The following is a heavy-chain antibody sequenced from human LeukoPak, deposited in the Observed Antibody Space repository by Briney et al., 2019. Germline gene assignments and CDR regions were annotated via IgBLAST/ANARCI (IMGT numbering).Heavy chain of an antibody. CDR1: GFTFTDYY. Sequence: GASVTVSFKASGFTFTDYYLHWVRQAPGQGLEWMGWISPNNGDTDYAQKFQGRVRMTTDTSISTAYMDLSRLTSNDTTMYYCAREGPLSSIKHWGEGTLVTVSS. J-gene: IGHJ1*01. CDR3: AREGPLSSIKH. V-gene: IGHV1-2*02. D-gene: IGHD5-12*01. CDR2: ISPNNGDT.